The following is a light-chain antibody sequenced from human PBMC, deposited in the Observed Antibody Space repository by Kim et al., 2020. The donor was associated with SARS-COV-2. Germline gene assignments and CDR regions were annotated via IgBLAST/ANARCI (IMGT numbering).Light chain of an antibody. J-gene: IGLJ2*01. CDR3: LLSYGGARGV. CDR1: NGKVNSGHF. CDR2: GAT. V-gene: IGLV7-46*01. Sequence: GGTVTLTCGSENGKVNSGHFPHWFQQKPGQAPRTLIYGATNKQSSTPARFSGSLLGGKATLTLSGAQPEDEADYYCLLSYGGARGVFGGGTQLTVL.